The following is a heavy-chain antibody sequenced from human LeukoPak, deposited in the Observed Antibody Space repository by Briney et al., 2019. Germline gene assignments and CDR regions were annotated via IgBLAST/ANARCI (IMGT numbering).Heavy chain of an antibody. D-gene: IGHD3-9*01. Sequence: PSESLSLTCAVYGGSFSGYYWSWIRQPPGKGLEWIGEINHSGSTNYNPSLKSRVTISVDTSKNQFSLKLSSVTAADTAVYYCARVNPGLRYFGYRGPGTLGTVSS. J-gene: IGHJ4*02. CDR2: INHSGST. CDR3: ARVNPGLRYFGY. V-gene: IGHV4-34*01. CDR1: GGSFSGYY.